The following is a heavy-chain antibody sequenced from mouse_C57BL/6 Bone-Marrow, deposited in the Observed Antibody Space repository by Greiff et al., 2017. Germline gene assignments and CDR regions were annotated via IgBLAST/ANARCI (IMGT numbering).Heavy chain of an antibody. J-gene: IGHJ1*03. CDR3: ASAGDWYFDV. Sequence: VQLKESGGGLVQPGGSLKLSCAASGFTFSDYYMYWVRQTPEKRLEWVAYISNGGGSTYYPDTVKGRFTISRDNAKNTLYLQMSRLKSEDTAMYYCASAGDWYFDVWGTGTTVTVSS. CDR2: ISNGGGST. CDR1: GFTFSDYY. D-gene: IGHD4-1*01. V-gene: IGHV5-12*01.